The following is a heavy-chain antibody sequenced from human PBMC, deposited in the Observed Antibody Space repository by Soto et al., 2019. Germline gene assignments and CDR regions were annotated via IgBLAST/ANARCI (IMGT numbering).Heavy chain of an antibody. V-gene: IGHV4-31*03. Sequence: SETLSLTCTVSGGSISSGGYYWSWIRQHPGKGLEWIGYIYYSGSTYYNPSLKSRVTISVDTSKNQFSLKLSSVTAADTAVYYCARAISPRTIVLTYYFDYWGQGTLVTVAS. J-gene: IGHJ4*02. CDR2: IYYSGST. CDR1: GGSISSGGYY. CDR3: ARAISPRTIVLTYYFDY. D-gene: IGHD2-2*01.